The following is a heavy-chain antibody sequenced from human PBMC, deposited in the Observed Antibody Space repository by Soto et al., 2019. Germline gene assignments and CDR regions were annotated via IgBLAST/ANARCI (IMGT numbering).Heavy chain of an antibody. CDR1: GGSISSGGYY. CDR2: IYYSGST. Sequence: SETLSLTCTVSGGSISSGGYYWSWIRQHPGKGLEWIGYIYYSGSTYYNPSLKSRVTISVDTSKNQFSLKLSSVTAADTAVYYCARYGYNHQHRFDYCGQGTLVTGS. CDR3: ARYGYNHQHRFDY. V-gene: IGHV4-31*03. J-gene: IGHJ4*02. D-gene: IGHD5-12*01.